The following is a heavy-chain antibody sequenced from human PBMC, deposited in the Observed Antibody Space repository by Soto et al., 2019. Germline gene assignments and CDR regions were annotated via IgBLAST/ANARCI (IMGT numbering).Heavy chain of an antibody. CDR2: IYYSGST. Sequence: QLQLQESGPGLVKPSETLSLTCTVSGGSISSSSYYWGWIRQPPGKGLEWIGSIYYSGSTYYNPSLKSRVTLSVYTSKNQFSLKLSSVTAADTAVYYCARQSRGWFGEGWGQGTLVTVSS. V-gene: IGHV4-39*01. CDR3: ARQSRGWFGEG. D-gene: IGHD3-10*01. J-gene: IGHJ4*02. CDR1: GGSISSSSYY.